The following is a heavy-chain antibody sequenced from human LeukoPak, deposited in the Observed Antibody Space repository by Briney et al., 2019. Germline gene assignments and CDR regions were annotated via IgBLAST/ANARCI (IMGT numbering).Heavy chain of an antibody. CDR1: GGSISSSSYY. CDR3: ARGPHSSGYYRSFDY. CDR2: IYYSGST. J-gene: IGHJ4*02. Sequence: SETLSLTCTVSGGSISSSSYYWGWIRQPPGKGLEWIGSIYYSGSTNYNPSLKSRVTISIDTSKNQFSLKLSSVTAADTAVYYCARGPHSSGYYRSFDYWGQGTLVTVSS. V-gene: IGHV4-39*07. D-gene: IGHD3-22*01.